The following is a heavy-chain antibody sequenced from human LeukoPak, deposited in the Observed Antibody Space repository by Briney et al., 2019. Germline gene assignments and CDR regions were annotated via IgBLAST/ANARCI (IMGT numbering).Heavy chain of an antibody. CDR1: GFTFSSYA. CDR2: ISSNGGST. CDR3: ARAPAHNRNYSPNYYFDY. Sequence: GGSLRLSCAASGFTFSSYAMHWVRQAPGKGLEYVSAISSNGGSTYYANSVKGRFTISRDNSKNTLYLQMGSLRAEDMAVYYCARAPAHNRNYSPNYYFDYWGQGTLVTVSS. V-gene: IGHV3-64*01. J-gene: IGHJ4*02. D-gene: IGHD1-14*01.